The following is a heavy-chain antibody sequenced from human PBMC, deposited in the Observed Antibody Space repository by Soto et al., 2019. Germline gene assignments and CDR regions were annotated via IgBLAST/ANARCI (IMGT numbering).Heavy chain of an antibody. CDR1: GGSISSGGYS. Sequence: QTLSLTCAVSGGSISSGGYSWSWIRQPPGKGLEWIGYIYHRGSTYYNPSLKSRVTISVDRSKNQFSLKLSSVTAADTAVYYCARSNSPTYYFDYWGQGTVVTVSS. CDR2: IYHRGST. D-gene: IGHD4-4*01. CDR3: ARSNSPTYYFDY. J-gene: IGHJ4*02. V-gene: IGHV4-30-2*01.